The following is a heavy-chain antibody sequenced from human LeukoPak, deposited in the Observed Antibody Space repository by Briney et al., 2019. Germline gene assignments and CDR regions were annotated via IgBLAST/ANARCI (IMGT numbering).Heavy chain of an antibody. CDR2: ISAYNGNT. J-gene: IGHJ4*02. D-gene: IGHD3-22*01. V-gene: IGHV1-18*01. Sequence: ASVKVSCKASGYTFTSYGISWVRQAPGQGLEWMGWISAYNGNTNYAQKLQGRVTMTTDTSTSTAYMELRSLRSDDTAVYYCARDYYDSSGFWPNDYWGQGTLVTVSS. CDR3: ARDYYDSSGFWPNDY. CDR1: GYTFTSYG.